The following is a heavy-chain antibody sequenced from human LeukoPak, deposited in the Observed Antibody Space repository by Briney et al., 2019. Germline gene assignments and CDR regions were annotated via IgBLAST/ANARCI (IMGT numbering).Heavy chain of an antibody. CDR3: ETTVTNALDV. D-gene: IGHD4-4*01. Sequence: GGSLRLSCAASGFTFSSYSMNWVRQAPGKGLEWVSYISSSSTIYYADSVKGRFTISRDNAKNSLYLQMNSLRDEDTAVYYCETTVTNALDVWGQGTTVTVSS. J-gene: IGHJ6*02. CDR2: ISSSSTI. CDR1: GFTFSSYS. V-gene: IGHV3-48*02.